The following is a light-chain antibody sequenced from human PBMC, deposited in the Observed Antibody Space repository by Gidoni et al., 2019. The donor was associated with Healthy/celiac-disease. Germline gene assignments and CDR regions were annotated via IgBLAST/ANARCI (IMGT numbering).Light chain of an antibody. CDR1: SSNIGSNY. V-gene: IGLV1-47*02. CDR3: AAWDDSLSGLYV. Sequence: QSVLPPPPSASGTPWQRVTISCSGSSSNIGSNYVYWYQQLPGTAPKLLIYSNNQRPSGVPDRFSGSKSGTSASLAISGLRSEDEADYYCAAWDDSLSGLYVFGTGTKVTVL. J-gene: IGLJ1*01. CDR2: SNN.